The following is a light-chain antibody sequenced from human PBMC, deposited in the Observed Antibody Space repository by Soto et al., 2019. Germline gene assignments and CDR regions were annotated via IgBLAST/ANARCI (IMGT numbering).Light chain of an antibody. Sequence: QSVLTQPPSASGSPGQSVTISCTGTSSDVGSYNFVSWYQHHLGKAPKLMLYDVIKRPSGVPDRFSGSKSGNTASLTVSGLQAEDEADYYCSSYAGGDNFVVFGGGTKLTVL. J-gene: IGLJ2*01. CDR1: SSDVGSYNF. V-gene: IGLV2-8*01. CDR2: DVI. CDR3: SSYAGGDNFVV.